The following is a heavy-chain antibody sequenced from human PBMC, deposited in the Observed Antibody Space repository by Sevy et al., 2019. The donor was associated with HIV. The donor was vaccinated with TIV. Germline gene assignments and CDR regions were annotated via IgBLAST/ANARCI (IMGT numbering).Heavy chain of an antibody. D-gene: IGHD3-22*01. CDR3: ATTKDYYESSGYPFDY. Sequence: VKVSCKVSGYTLTQLSMNWVRQAPGKGLEWMGGFDPEDGETIYAQKFQGRVTMTEDRSTDTAYMDLSSLRSEDTAVYYCATTKDYYESSGYPFDYWGQGTLVTVSS. CDR2: FDPEDGET. J-gene: IGHJ4*02. V-gene: IGHV1-24*01. CDR1: GYTLTQLS.